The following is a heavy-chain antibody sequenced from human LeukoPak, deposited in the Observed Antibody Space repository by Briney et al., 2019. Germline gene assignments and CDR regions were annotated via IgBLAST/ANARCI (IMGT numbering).Heavy chain of an antibody. V-gene: IGHV4-59*12. CDR3: ASRNASPDRAFDT. CDR2: IYYSGST. Sequence: SETLSLTCTVSGGSISSYYWSWIRQPPGKGLEWIGYIYYSGSTNYNPSLKSRVTISVDKSKNQFSLKLSSVTAADTAVYYCASRNASPDRAFDTWGQGTMVTVSS. J-gene: IGHJ3*02. CDR1: GGSISSYY.